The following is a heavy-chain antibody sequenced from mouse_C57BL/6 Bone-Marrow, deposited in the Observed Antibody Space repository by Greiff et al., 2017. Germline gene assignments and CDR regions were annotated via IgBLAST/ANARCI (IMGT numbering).Heavy chain of an antibody. Sequence: QVQLKQPGAELVKPGASVKLSCKASGYTFPSYWMHWVKQRPGQGLEWIGMIHPNSGSTNYNEKFKSKATLTVDKSSSTAYMQLSSLTSEDSAVYYCARRAFLRYFEVWGTGTTVTVSS. J-gene: IGHJ1*03. CDR3: ARRAFLRYFEV. CDR1: GYTFPSYW. D-gene: IGHD3-1*01. CDR2: IHPNSGST. V-gene: IGHV1-64*01.